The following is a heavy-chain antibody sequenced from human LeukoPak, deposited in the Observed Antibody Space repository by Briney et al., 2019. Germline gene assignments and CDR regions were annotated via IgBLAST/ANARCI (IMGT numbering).Heavy chain of an antibody. V-gene: IGHV3-7*01. J-gene: IGHJ4*02. Sequence: GGSLRLSCAASGFSFNSDWMDWVRQAPGKGLEWVANIKHDESEKNYLDSVKGRFTISRDNAQNSLYLQMNGLGVEDTAVYYCTRRLDDWGQGTLVTVSS. D-gene: IGHD3-16*01. CDR3: TRRLDD. CDR1: GFSFNSDW. CDR2: IKHDESEK.